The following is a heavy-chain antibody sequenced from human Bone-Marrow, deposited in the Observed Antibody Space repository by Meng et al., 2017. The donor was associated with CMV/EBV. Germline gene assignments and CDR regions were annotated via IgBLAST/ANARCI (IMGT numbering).Heavy chain of an antibody. CDR3: ARDPKGGAFDY. Sequence: SETLSLTCAVYGGSFRGYYWSWIRQPPGKGLEWIGEINHSGSTNYNPSLKSRVTISVDTSKNQFSLKLSSVTAADTAVYYCARDPKGGAFDYWGQGTLVTVSS. CDR2: INHSGST. J-gene: IGHJ4*02. V-gene: IGHV4-34*01. CDR1: GGSFRGYY. D-gene: IGHD3-16*01.